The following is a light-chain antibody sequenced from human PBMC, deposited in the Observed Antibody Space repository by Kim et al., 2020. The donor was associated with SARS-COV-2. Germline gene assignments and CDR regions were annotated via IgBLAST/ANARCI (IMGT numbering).Light chain of an antibody. Sequence: EIVLIQSPRSLAVIPGEPATISCRSSQSLRHSNGINYLDWYLQKPGQSPQPLIYLGSDRASGVPDRFSGSGSGTEFTLSISKVEAEDIGIYFCMQALETHITFGQGTRLEIK. V-gene: IGKV2-28*01. CDR3: MQALETHIT. CDR1: QSLRHSNGINY. CDR2: LGS. J-gene: IGKJ5*01.